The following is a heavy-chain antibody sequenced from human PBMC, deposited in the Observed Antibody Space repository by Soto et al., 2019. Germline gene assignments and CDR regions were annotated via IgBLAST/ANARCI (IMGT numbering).Heavy chain of an antibody. CDR2: IHNGGET. CDR3: ARDSWSQY. J-gene: IGHJ1*01. V-gene: IGHV3-66*01. CDR1: GFSVSSNY. D-gene: IGHD2-15*01. Sequence: GGSLRLSCAASGFSVSSNYMNWVRQAPGKGLEWVSIIHNGGETYYADSVKDRFTVSRDNSKNTVFLQMNSLRVEDTAVYYCARDSWSQYWGQGTLVTVSS.